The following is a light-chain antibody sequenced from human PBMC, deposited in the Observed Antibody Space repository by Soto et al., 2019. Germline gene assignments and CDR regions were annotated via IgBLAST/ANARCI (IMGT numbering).Light chain of an antibody. V-gene: IGLV4-69*01. CDR1: SGHSSYA. Sequence: QLVLTQSPSASASLGASVKLTCTLSSGHSSYAIAWHQQQPEKGPRYLMKLNNDGSHSKGDGIPDRFSGSSSGAERYLTISSLQSEDEADYYCQTWGTGIRVFGGVTKLTVL. CDR3: QTWGTGIRV. J-gene: IGLJ3*02. CDR2: LNNDGSH.